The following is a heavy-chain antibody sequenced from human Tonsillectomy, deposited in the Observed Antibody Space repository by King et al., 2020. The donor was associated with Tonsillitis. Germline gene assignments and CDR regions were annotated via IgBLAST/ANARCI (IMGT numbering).Heavy chain of an antibody. CDR3: SSGDMSGRRPFQH. CDR2: IYYSGST. CDR1: GGSISRYY. Sequence: VQLQESGPGLVKPSETLSLTCTVSGGSISRYYWSWIRQPPGKRLEWIGYIYYSGSTNYNPSLKSRVTISVSTSKNQFSLKLSSVTAADTAGYYCSSGDMSGRRPFQHRGQGTLVTVSS. D-gene: IGHD2-21*01. V-gene: IGHV4-59*01. J-gene: IGHJ1*01.